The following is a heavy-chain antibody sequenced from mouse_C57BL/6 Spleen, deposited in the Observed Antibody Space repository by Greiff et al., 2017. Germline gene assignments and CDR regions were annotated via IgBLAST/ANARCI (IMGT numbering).Heavy chain of an antibody. CDR1: GYTFTDYY. CDR2: IYPGSGNT. D-gene: IGHD1-1*01. Sequence: QVQLQQSGAELVRPGASVKLSCKASGYTFTDYYITWVKQRPGQGLEWIARIYPGSGNTYYNEKFKGKATLTAEKSSSTAYMQLSSLTSEDSAVYFCAREGYYYGSPFDYWGQGTTLTVSS. V-gene: IGHV1-76*01. J-gene: IGHJ2*01. CDR3: AREGYYYGSPFDY.